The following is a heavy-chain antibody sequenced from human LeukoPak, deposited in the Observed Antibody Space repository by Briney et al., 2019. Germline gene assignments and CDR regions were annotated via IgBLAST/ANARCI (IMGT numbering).Heavy chain of an antibody. CDR2: IKQDGSEK. V-gene: IGHV3-7*01. D-gene: IGHD4-17*01. J-gene: IGHJ6*03. Sequence: GGSLRLSCAASGFTFSSYWMSWVRQAPGKGLEWVANIKQDGSEKYYVDSVKGRFTISRDNAKNSLYLQMNSLRAEDTAVYYCARGGDYEEGYYYYMDVWGKGTTVTVSS. CDR3: ARGGDYEEGYYYYMDV. CDR1: GFTFSSYW.